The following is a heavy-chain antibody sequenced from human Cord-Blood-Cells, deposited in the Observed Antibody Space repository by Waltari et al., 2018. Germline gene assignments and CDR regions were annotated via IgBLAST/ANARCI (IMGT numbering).Heavy chain of an antibody. D-gene: IGHD3-3*01. V-gene: IGHV4-34*01. CDR3: ARGTGVDFWSGYYAFDI. Sequence: QVQLQQWGAGLLKPSETLSLTCAVCGGSFSGYYWSWIRQPPGKGLEWIGEINHSGSTNYNPSLKSRVTISVDTSKNQFSLKLSSVTAADTAVYYCARGTGVDFWSGYYAFDIWGQGTMVTVSS. CDR2: INHSGST. CDR1: GGSFSGYY. J-gene: IGHJ3*02.